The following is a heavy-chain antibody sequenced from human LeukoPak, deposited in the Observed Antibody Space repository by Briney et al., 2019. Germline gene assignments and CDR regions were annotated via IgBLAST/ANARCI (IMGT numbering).Heavy chain of an antibody. V-gene: IGHV1-69-2*01. D-gene: IGHD2-2*01. J-gene: IGHJ6*04. CDR1: GYTFTDLY. Sequence: ASVKVSCKVSGYTFTDLYMHWVQQAPGKGLEWMGLVDPEDGETIYAEKFQGRVTITADTSTDTAYMELSSLRSEDTAVYYCATGARRVVVPAAILRMDVWGKGTTVTFSS. CDR3: ATGARRVVVPAAILRMDV. CDR2: VDPEDGET.